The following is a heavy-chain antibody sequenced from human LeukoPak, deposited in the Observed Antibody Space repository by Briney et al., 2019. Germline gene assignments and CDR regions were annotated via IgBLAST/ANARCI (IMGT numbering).Heavy chain of an antibody. CDR3: AKNRGSSWYYYYYMDV. V-gene: IGHV3-23*01. CDR1: GFTFSSYG. CDR2: ISGSGGST. Sequence: GGSLRLSCAASGFTFSSYGMSWIRQAPGKGLEWVSAISGSGGSTYYADSVKGRFTISRDNSKNTPYLQMNSLRAEDTAVYYCAKNRGSSWYYYYYMDVWGKGTTVTISS. D-gene: IGHD6-13*01. J-gene: IGHJ6*03.